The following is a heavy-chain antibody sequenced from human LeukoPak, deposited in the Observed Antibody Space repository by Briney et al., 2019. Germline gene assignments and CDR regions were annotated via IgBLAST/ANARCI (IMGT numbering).Heavy chain of an antibody. D-gene: IGHD5-12*01. Sequence: GGSLRLSCTASGFTFTSHSMTWLRQAPGKGLEGVSTITGHGSSTYYADSVKDRFTISRDNSKNTLFLQMNSLRAEDTAIYYCARGLVAYSWYYSDYWGQGTLVTVSS. J-gene: IGHJ4*02. CDR2: ITGHGSST. CDR3: ARGLVAYSWYYSDY. CDR1: GFTFTSHS. V-gene: IGHV3-23*01.